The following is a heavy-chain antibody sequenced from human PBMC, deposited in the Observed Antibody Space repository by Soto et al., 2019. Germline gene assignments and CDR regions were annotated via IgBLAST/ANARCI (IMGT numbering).Heavy chain of an antibody. J-gene: IGHJ4*02. V-gene: IGHV3-23*01. CDR3: AKVYDSSGYYGFLDY. Sequence: GGSLRLSCAASGFTFSSYAMSWVRQAPGKGLEWVSAISGSGGSTYYADSVKGRFTISRDNSKNTLYLQMNSLRAGDTAVYYCAKVYDSSGYYGFLDYWGQGTLVTVSS. CDR1: GFTFSSYA. CDR2: ISGSGGST. D-gene: IGHD3-22*01.